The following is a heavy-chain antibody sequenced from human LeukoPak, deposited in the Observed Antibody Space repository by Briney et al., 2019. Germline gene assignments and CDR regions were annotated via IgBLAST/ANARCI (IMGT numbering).Heavy chain of an antibody. CDR1: GFNLTMND. V-gene: IGHV3-13*01. CDR3: ARDGDRGMDV. J-gene: IGHJ6*02. Sequence: GGSLRLSCAASGFNLTMNDMHWVRQVPGKGLEWVSAIGIAGDTFYRDSVKGRFTISRERAKNLLYLQMKSLRVGDTAVYYCARDGDRGMDVWGQGTTVIVSS. CDR2: IGIAGDT. D-gene: IGHD1-14*01.